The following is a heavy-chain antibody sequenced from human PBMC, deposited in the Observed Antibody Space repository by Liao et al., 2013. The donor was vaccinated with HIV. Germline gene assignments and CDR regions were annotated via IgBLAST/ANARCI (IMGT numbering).Heavy chain of an antibody. V-gene: IGHV4-61*02. CDR2: VFPTGHT. CDR1: GGSISSGSYY. D-gene: IGHD3-10*01. J-gene: IGHJ2*01. Sequence: QVQLQESGPGLVKPSQTLSLTCTVSGGSISSGSYYWSWIRQPAGKGLEWIGHVFPTGHTKYNPSFQRRVTLSVDTSRNQLSLNLNSVTAADTAIYHCARSTMRDWYFDLWGRGTLVTVSS. CDR3: ARSTMRDWYFDL.